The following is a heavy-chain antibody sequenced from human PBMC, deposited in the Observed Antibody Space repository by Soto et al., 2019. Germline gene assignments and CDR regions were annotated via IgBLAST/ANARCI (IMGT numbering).Heavy chain of an antibody. CDR2: ISAYNGNT. CDR3: ARDLGYGSGSYYPDY. CDR1: GYTLSNYG. Sequence: QVQLMQSGAEVQKPGASVKVSCKASGYTLSNYGISWVRQAPGQGREWMGWISAYNGNTKYAEKFQGRVTMTTDTSTSTAFLELRSLRSDDPAVYYCARDLGYGSGSYYPDYWGQGTLVTVSS. D-gene: IGHD3-10*01. V-gene: IGHV1-18*04. J-gene: IGHJ4*02.